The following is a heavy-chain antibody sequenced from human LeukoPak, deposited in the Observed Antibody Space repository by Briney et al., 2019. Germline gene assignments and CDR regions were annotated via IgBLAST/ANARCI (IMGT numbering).Heavy chain of an antibody. Sequence: TGGSLRLSCAASGFTFSNYAMSWVRRAPGKGLEWVSGISGSGSHTYYADSVKGRFTISRDNSKNTLFLQMNSLRVEDTAIYYCAKGIPSNFWSGYYYFDYWGQGTLVSVSS. D-gene: IGHD3-3*01. V-gene: IGHV3-23*01. CDR2: ISGSGSHT. CDR1: GFTFSNYA. J-gene: IGHJ4*02. CDR3: AKGIPSNFWSGYYYFDY.